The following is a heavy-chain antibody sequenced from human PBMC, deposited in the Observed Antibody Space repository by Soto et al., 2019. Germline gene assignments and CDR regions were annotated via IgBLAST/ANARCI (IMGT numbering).Heavy chain of an antibody. J-gene: IGHJ3*01. CDR3: ERHLGGTYRRRWRGGAFDL. CDR1: GGSISSSSYY. D-gene: IGHD3-16*01. CDR2: IYYSGST. V-gene: IGHV4-39*01. Sequence: SETLSLTCTVSGGSISSSSYYWGWIRQPPGKGLEWIGSIYYSGSTYYNPSLKSRVTISVDTSKNQFSLKLSSVTAADTAVYYCERHLGGTYRRRWRGGAFDLRGQGKIVTASS.